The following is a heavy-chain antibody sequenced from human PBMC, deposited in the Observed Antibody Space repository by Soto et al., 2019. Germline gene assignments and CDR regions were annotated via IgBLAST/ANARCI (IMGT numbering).Heavy chain of an antibody. CDR3: ARSVCSGGSCYSGQFDY. J-gene: IGHJ4*02. CDR1: GFTFSDYY. V-gene: IGHV3-11*01. CDR2: ISSSGSTI. D-gene: IGHD2-15*01. Sequence: GSLRLSCAASGFTFSDYYMSWIRQAPGKGLEWVSYISSSGSTIYYADSVKGRFTISRDNAKNSLYLQMNSLRAEDTAVYYCARSVCSGGSCYSGQFDYWGQGTQVTVSS.